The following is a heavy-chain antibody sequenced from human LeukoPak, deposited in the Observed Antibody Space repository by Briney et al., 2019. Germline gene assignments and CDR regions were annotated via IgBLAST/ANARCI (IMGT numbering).Heavy chain of an antibody. CDR1: GFTFSGYG. CDR2: LTGSGDNT. D-gene: IGHD6-13*01. J-gene: IGHJ4*02. V-gene: IGHV3-23*01. CDR3: AKNNAIIAVSGRPDY. Sequence: GGSLRLSCVASGFTFSGYGMTWVRQAPGKGLEWVSSLTGSGDNTYYADSVKGRFTISRDNSRKTLYLQMNSLTVGDTAVYYCAKNNAIIAVSGRPDYWGQGTLVAVSS.